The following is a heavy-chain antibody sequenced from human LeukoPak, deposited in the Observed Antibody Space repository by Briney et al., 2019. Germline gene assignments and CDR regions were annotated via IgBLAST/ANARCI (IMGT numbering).Heavy chain of an antibody. J-gene: IGHJ5*02. Sequence: GGSLRLSCAASGFTFSSYWMNWVRQAPGKGLEWVANIKEDGSEKYYVDSVKGRFTISRDNAKNSLYLQMNSLRAEDTAVYYCAKDRTWANYFSFDPWGQGTLVTVSS. CDR3: AKDRTWANYFSFDP. D-gene: IGHD2/OR15-2a*01. CDR1: GFTFSSYW. CDR2: IKEDGSEK. V-gene: IGHV3-7*03.